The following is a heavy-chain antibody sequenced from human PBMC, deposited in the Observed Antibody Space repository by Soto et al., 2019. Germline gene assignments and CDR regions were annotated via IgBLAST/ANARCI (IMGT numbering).Heavy chain of an antibody. V-gene: IGHV3-33*01. CDR1: GFTFSSYG. D-gene: IGHD3-16*02. CDR2: IWYDGSNK. J-gene: IGHJ4*02. Sequence: QVQLVESGGGVVQPGRSLRLSCAASGFTFSSYGMHWVRQAPGKGLEWVAVIWYDGSNKYYADSVKGRFTISRDNSNNPLYLQMNSLRAEDTAVYYCASDLGLGGVIVMVLDYWGQGTLVTVSS. CDR3: ASDLGLGGVIVMVLDY.